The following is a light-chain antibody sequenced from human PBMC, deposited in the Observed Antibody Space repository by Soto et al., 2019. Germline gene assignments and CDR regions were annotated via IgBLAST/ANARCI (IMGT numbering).Light chain of an antibody. CDR1: RSDGGIYNS. J-gene: IGLJ1*01. CDR2: EVT. Sequence: ALTQPPSASGSPGQSVTISCTGTRSDGGIYNSVSWYQQHPGKAPKLIIYEVTKRPSGVPDRFSGSKSGNTASLTVSGLQAEDEADYYCSSSAGSNRVFGTGTKVTVL. V-gene: IGLV2-8*01. CDR3: SSSAGSNRV.